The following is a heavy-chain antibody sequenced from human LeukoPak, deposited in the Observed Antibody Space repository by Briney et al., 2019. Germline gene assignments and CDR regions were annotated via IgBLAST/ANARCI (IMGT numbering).Heavy chain of an antibody. Sequence: SETLSLTCAVSGGSISSGGYSWSWIRQPPGKGLEWIGYIYHSGSTYYNPSLKSRVTISVDTSKNQFSLKLSSVTAADTAVYYCARGQYYYDSSGYGYWGQGTLVTVSS. D-gene: IGHD3-22*01. CDR2: IYHSGST. CDR1: GGSISSGGYS. V-gene: IGHV4-30-2*01. J-gene: IGHJ4*02. CDR3: ARGQYYYDSSGYGY.